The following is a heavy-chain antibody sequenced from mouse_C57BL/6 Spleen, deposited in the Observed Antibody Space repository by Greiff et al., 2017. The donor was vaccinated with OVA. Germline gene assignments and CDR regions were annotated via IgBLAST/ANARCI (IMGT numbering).Heavy chain of an antibody. CDR3: ARYDYDGGAMDY. J-gene: IGHJ4*01. CDR1: EYEFPSHD. V-gene: IGHV5-2*01. CDR2: INSDGGST. D-gene: IGHD2-4*01. Sequence: DVMLVESGGGLVQPGESLKLSCESNEYEFPSHDMSWVRKTPEKRLELVAAINSDGGSTYYPDTMERRFIISRKHDKKPLYLRMRSLRTEDTALYYCARYDYDGGAMDYWGQGTSVTVSS.